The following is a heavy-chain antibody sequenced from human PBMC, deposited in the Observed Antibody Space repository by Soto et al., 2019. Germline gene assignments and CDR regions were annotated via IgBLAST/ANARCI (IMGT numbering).Heavy chain of an antibody. J-gene: IGHJ4*02. CDR3: ARDTTGYCSGGSCRTFDY. D-gene: IGHD2-15*01. CDR2: ISYDGSNK. V-gene: IGHV3-30-3*01. CDR1: GFTFSSYA. Sequence: PGGSLRLSCAASGFTFSSYAMRWVRQAPGKGLEWVAVISYDGSNKYYADSVKGRFTISRDNSKNTLYLQMNSLRAEDTAVYYCARDTTGYCSGGSCRTFDYWGQGTRVTVSS.